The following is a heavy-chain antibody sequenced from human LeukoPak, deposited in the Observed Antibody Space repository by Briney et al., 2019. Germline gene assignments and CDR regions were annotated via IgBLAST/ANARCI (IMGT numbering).Heavy chain of an antibody. CDR2: INDSGST. D-gene: IGHD2-15*01. CDR3: ERGRPSSYCSGGSCYFDY. J-gene: IGHJ4*02. Sequence: SETLSLTCAVYGGSFSGYYWSWIRQPPGKGLEWIWEINDSGSTNSTPTLKIRVTISVATSKNKSSLKLSSVTAADTAVSYCERGRPSSYCSGGSCYFDYWGKGTLVTVSS. CDR1: GGSFSGYY. V-gene: IGHV4-34*01.